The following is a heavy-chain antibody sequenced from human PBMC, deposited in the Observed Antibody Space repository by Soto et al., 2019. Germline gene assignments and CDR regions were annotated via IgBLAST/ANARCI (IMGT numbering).Heavy chain of an antibody. Sequence: EVQLVESGGGLVQPGGSLRLSCAVSGFTVSGHYMSWVRQAPGKGLEWVSVIYSGGSTYYANSGTGRFTISRDNSRNTVYLQMNSLRAEDTAVYYCARDRTISDYRSSGALGLWGQGTLVSVSS. CDR1: GFTVSGHY. J-gene: IGHJ4*02. CDR3: ARDRTISDYRSSGALGL. CDR2: IYSGGST. V-gene: IGHV3-66*01. D-gene: IGHD6-6*01.